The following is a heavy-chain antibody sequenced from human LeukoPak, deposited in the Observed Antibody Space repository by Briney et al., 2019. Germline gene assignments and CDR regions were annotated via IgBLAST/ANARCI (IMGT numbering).Heavy chain of an antibody. CDR1: GYTFTGYY. D-gene: IGHD2-2*03. CDR3: ARDLTGYCSSTSCYLYYFDY. Sequence: ASVKVSCKASGYTFTGYYMHWVRQAPGQGLEWMGWINPNSGGTNYAQKFQGRVTMTRDTSISTAYMELSRLRSDDTAVYYCARDLTGYCSSTSCYLYYFDYWGQGTLVTLSS. J-gene: IGHJ4*02. V-gene: IGHV1-2*02. CDR2: INPNSGGT.